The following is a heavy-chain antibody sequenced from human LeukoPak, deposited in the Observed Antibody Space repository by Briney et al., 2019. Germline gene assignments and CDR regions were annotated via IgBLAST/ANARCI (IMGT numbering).Heavy chain of an antibody. CDR2: IYYSGST. CDR3: AREADYGDYLRRGMTAFDI. D-gene: IGHD4-17*01. J-gene: IGHJ3*02. Sequence: SETLSLTCTVSGGSIGSGNYYWSWIRQPPGKGLEWIGYIYYSGSTYYNPSLKSRVTISVDTSKNQFSLKLSSVTAADTAVYYCAREADYGDYLRRGMTAFDIWGQGTMVTVSS. CDR1: GGSIGSGNYY. V-gene: IGHV4-30-4*01.